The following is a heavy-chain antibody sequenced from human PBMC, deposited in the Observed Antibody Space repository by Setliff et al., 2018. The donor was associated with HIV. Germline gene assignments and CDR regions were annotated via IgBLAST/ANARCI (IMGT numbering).Heavy chain of an antibody. CDR1: GGAFSGYY. CDR3: TRAQIAATRPFDY. D-gene: IGHD6-25*01. J-gene: IGHJ4*03. V-gene: IGHV4-34*01. Sequence: ASETLSLTCAVYGGAFSGYYWTWIRQSPGRGLEWIGEVNHKGVANYSPSLMRRATISADTSKNQFSLRLSSVPAADTALYFCTRAQIAATRPFDYWVPETLLVTVSS. CDR2: VNHKGVA.